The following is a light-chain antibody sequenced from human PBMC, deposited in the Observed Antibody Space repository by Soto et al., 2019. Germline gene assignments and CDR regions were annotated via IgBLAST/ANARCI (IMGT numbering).Light chain of an antibody. J-gene: IGKJ1*01. Sequence: EIVMTQSPATLSVSPGERATLSCRASQSVSSDLAWYQQKPGQAPRRLIYDASTRATGIPARFSGSGSGTEFTLTNSSLQSEDFAVYYCQQYNNWPWTFGQGTKVDIK. CDR3: QQYNNWPWT. CDR1: QSVSSD. CDR2: DAS. V-gene: IGKV3-15*01.